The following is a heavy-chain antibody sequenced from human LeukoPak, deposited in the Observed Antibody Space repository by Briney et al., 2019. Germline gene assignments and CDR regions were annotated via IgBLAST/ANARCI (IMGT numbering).Heavy chain of an antibody. Sequence: ASVTVSCKASGYTFTSYYMHWVRQAPGQGLEWMGIINPCGGSTSYAQKFQGRVTMTRDMSTSTVYMELSSLRSEDTAVYYCARDGVLRFLEWLPTTSYYYYYMDVWGKGTTVTVSS. J-gene: IGHJ6*03. D-gene: IGHD3-3*01. CDR3: ARDGVLRFLEWLPTTSYYYYYMDV. V-gene: IGHV1-46*01. CDR2: INPCGGST. CDR1: GYTFTSYY.